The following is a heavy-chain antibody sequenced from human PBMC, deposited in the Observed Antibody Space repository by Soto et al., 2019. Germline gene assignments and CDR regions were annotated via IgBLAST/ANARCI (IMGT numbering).Heavy chain of an antibody. D-gene: IGHD2-15*01. CDR1: GFTFSSYG. CDR3: ARAPYSIQSSPPLYYYGMDV. Sequence: GGSLRLSCAASGFTFSSYGMHWVRQAPGKGLEWVAVIWYDGSNKYYADSVKGRFTISRDNSKNTLYLQMNSLRAEDTAVYYCARAPYSIQSSPPLYYYGMDVWGQGTTVTVSS. V-gene: IGHV3-33*01. J-gene: IGHJ6*02. CDR2: IWYDGSNK.